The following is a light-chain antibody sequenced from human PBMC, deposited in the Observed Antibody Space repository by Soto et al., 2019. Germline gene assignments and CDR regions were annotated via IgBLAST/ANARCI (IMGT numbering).Light chain of an antibody. CDR2: DAS. CDR3: QQRSNWPPGGLT. CDR1: QIVSSY. J-gene: IGKJ4*01. V-gene: IGKV3-11*01. Sequence: EIVLTQSPATLSLSPAERDTLSCRTSQIVSSYLAWYQQKPGQAPRLLIYDASNRATGIPARFSGSGSGTDFTLTISSLEPEDFAVYYCQQRSNWPPGGLTFGGGTKVDIK.